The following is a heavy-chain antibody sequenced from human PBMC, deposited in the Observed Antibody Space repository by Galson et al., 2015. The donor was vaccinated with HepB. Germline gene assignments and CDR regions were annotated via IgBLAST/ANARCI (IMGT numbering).Heavy chain of an antibody. CDR2: ISNDGSNK. CDR1: GFTFSACG. D-gene: IGHD3-22*01. J-gene: IGHJ3*02. Sequence: SLRLSCAVSGFTFSACGMHWVRQAPGKGLDWVTLISNDGSNKYYADSVKGRFAISRDNSKNTLYLQMNSLRAEDTAVYYCAKDYLNYYDSIDYDAFDIWGQGTMVTVSS. V-gene: IGHV3-30*18. CDR3: AKDYLNYYDSIDYDAFDI.